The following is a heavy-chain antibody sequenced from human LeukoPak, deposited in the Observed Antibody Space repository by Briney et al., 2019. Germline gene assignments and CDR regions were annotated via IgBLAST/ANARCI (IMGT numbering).Heavy chain of an antibody. CDR2: ISYDGSNK. J-gene: IGHJ4*02. V-gene: IGHV3-30*18. Sequence: GGSLRLSCAASGFTFSSYGMHWVRQAPGKGLEWVAVISYDGSNKYYADSVKGRFIISRDNSKNTLYLQMNSLRAEDTAVYYCAKESYDILTGYNEGYFDYWGQGTLVTVSS. CDR1: GFTFSSYG. CDR3: AKESYDILTGYNEGYFDY. D-gene: IGHD3-9*01.